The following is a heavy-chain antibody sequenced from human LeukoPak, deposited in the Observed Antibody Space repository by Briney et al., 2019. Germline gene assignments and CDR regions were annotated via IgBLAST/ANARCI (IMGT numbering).Heavy chain of an antibody. V-gene: IGHV3-23*01. Sequence: SGGSLRLSCAASGFTFSSYSMNWVRQAPGKGLEWVSAISGSGGSTYYADSVKGRFTISRDNSKNTLYLQMNSLRAEDTAVYYCAGGGYQLLWYFDYWGQGTLVTVSS. CDR1: GFTFSSYS. CDR3: AGGGYQLLWYFDY. CDR2: ISGSGGST. D-gene: IGHD2-2*01. J-gene: IGHJ4*02.